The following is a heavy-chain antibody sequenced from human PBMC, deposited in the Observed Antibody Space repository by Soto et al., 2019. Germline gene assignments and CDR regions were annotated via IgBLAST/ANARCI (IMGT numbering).Heavy chain of an antibody. V-gene: IGHV3-23*01. D-gene: IGHD1-7*01. J-gene: IGHJ4*02. CDR1: GFTFSSYS. CDR3: AKYLRYIWNYYFDY. Sequence: GGALRHSCAASGFTFSSYSISWVRQAPGKGLEKVTAISGNGGSTYYADTVKGRFTITRDNYKNTLYLQMNSLRAEDTAVYYCAKYLRYIWNYYFDYWGQGTLVTVSS. CDR2: ISGNGGST.